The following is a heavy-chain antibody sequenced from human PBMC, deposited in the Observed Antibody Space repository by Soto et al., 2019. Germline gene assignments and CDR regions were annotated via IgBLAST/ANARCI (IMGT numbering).Heavy chain of an antibody. CDR2: MNPNSGNT. CDR1: GYTFSSYE. V-gene: IGHV1-8*01. CDR3: ARGQSGYSSGWSPNDY. J-gene: IGHJ4*02. D-gene: IGHD6-19*01. Sequence: QVPLVQSGAEVKKPGASVKVSCKASGYTFSSYEINWVRQATGQGLEWMGWMNPNSGNTGYAQKFQGRVTMTRNTSISTASMELSSLRSEDTAVYYCARGQSGYSSGWSPNDYWGQGTLVTVSS.